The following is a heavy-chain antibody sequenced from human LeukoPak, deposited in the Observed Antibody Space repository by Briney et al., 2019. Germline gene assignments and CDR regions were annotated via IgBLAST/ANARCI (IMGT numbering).Heavy chain of an antibody. CDR2: VYHTGTT. Sequence: SETLSLTCSVSGDSISTYGLYWGWIRQPPGKGLEWIGSVYHTGTTYYKPSLRSRVTIAVDTSKNQFSLKLRSLTAADTAVYYCARDPGFYFDYWGQGTLVTVSS. V-gene: IGHV4-39*02. J-gene: IGHJ4*02. CDR3: ARDPGFYFDY. CDR1: GDSISTYGLY.